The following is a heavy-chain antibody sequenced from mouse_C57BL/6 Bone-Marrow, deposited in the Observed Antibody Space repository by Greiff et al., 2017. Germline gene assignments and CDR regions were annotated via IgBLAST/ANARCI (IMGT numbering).Heavy chain of an antibody. CDR3: ARRGLHWYFDV. Sequence: EVQLVESGGGLVQPGGSLKLSCAASGFTFSDYGMAWVRQAPRKGPEWVAFISNLAFSIYYADTVTGRFTISREKPKNTLYLEKSSLRTEDAAMDYCARRGLHWYFDVWGTGTTVTVAS. CDR1: GFTFSDYG. D-gene: IGHD2-2*01. CDR2: ISNLAFSI. J-gene: IGHJ1*03. V-gene: IGHV5-15*01.